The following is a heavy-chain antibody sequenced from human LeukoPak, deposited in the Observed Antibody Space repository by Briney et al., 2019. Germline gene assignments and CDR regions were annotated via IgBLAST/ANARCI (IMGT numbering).Heavy chain of an antibody. V-gene: IGHV4-61*01. CDR3: AREMGSSTSRYFDY. J-gene: IGHJ4*02. Sequence: SETQSLTCTVSGGSVSSGSYYWSWIRQPPGKGLEWIGYIYYSGSTNYNPSLRSRVTISVDTSKNQFPLKLSSVTAADTAVYYCAREMGSSTSRYFDYWGQGTLVTVSS. D-gene: IGHD3-10*01. CDR1: GGSVSSGSYY. CDR2: IYYSGST.